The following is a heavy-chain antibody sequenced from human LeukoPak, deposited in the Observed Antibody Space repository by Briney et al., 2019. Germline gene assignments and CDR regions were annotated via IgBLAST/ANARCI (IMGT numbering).Heavy chain of an antibody. V-gene: IGHV1-18*01. Sequence: ASVKVSCKASGYTFTTYGVTWVRQAPRQGLEWMEWISAYNGDTMYAQKFQGRFTMTTDTSTSTANMELRSLRSDDTAVYYCARDHSSSCQLLDYWGQGTLVTISS. D-gene: IGHD6-13*01. CDR3: ARDHSSSCQLLDY. CDR2: ISAYNGDT. CDR1: GYTFTTYG. J-gene: IGHJ4*02.